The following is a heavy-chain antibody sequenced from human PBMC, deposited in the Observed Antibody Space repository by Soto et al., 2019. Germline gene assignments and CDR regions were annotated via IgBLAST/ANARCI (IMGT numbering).Heavy chain of an antibody. D-gene: IGHD2-21*02. CDR2: ISYDGSNK. J-gene: IGHJ6*02. V-gene: IGHV3-30*18. Sequence: QVQLVESGGGVVQPGRSLRLSCAASGFTFSSYGMHWVRQAPGKGLEWVAVISYDGSNKYYADSVKGRFTISRDNSKNTLYLQMNSLRAEDTAVYYCAKDYLYCGGDCYLMGYYYGMDVWGQGTTVTVSS. CDR3: AKDYLYCGGDCYLMGYYYGMDV. CDR1: GFTFSSYG.